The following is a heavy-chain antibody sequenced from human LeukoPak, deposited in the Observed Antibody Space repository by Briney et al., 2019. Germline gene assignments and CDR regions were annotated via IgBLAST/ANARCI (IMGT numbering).Heavy chain of an antibody. CDR2: ISGSGGST. CDR3: VKDSWGGGTYMWGKFDC. J-gene: IGHJ4*02. CDR1: GVIFSSYA. V-gene: IGHV3-23*01. Sequence: PGGSLRLSCAASGVIFSSYAMSWVRQAPGKGLEWVSAISGSGGSTPQADSVRARFTISRDNSKNTLYLQMVSLRDEDTAVYYCVKDSWGGGTYMWGKFDCWGQGTLVTVSS. D-gene: IGHD2-21*01.